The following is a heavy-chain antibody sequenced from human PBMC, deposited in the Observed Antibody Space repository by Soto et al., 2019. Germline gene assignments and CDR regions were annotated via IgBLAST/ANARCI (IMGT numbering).Heavy chain of an antibody. D-gene: IGHD5-18*01. V-gene: IGHV4-34*01. CDR1: GGYSSSYH. CDR2: INHLTTT. Sequence: PSETLSLTCAVYGGYSSSYHWSWIRQTPGKGLEWIGEINHLTTTNYNPSLKSRVIIPLDPPKNQFSLKLSSVTAADTAVYCCARGYDTALAPIFWGQGILVTVSS. CDR3: ARGYDTALAPIF. J-gene: IGHJ4*02.